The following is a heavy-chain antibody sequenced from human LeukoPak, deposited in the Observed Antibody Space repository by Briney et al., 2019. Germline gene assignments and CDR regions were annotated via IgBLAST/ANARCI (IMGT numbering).Heavy chain of an antibody. CDR2: IYYSGST. CDR1: GGSISSYY. CDR3: ARGSRGYSYGYDY. Sequence: PSETLSLTCTVSGGSISSYYWGWIRQPPGKGLEWIGYIYYSGSTNYNPSLKSRVTISVDTSKNQFSLKLSSVTAADTAVYYCARGSRGYSYGYDYWGQGTLVTVSS. J-gene: IGHJ4*02. V-gene: IGHV4-59*08. D-gene: IGHD5-18*01.